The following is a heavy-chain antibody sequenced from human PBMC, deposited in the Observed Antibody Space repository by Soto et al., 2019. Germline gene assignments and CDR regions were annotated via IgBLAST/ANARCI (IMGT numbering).Heavy chain of an antibody. V-gene: IGHV3-23*01. J-gene: IGHJ1*01. Sequence: GGYLRLSCAASGFIFENFGMSWVRQAPGKGLEWISSISGSGFKKYYADSVKGRFTISRDNSKSTVYLQMNSLRAEDTAVYYCALGDRYKCAYRGQRTLVIVSS. D-gene: IGHD3-16*01. CDR3: ALGDRYKCAY. CDR2: ISGSGFKK. CDR1: GFIFENFG.